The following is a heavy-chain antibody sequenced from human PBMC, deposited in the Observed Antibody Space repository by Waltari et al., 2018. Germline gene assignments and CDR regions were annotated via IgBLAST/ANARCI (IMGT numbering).Heavy chain of an antibody. D-gene: IGHD2-8*01. CDR3: AKDRSYGDYFDY. CDR1: GFYFSSYA. CDR2: ISGTSGTT. V-gene: IGHV3-23*01. Sequence: EVQLLESGGGLVQPGGSLRLSCAASGFYFSSYAMSWVRQAPGKGLELVSAISGTSGTTYYADSVRGRFSITRDNAENTLFLQMNSLRAEDTAIYYCAKDRSYGDYFDYWGQGTLVTVSS. J-gene: IGHJ4*02.